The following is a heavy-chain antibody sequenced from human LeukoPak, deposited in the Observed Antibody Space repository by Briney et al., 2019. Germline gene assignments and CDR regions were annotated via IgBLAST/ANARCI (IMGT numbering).Heavy chain of an antibody. CDR3: ARTARGVVTDFQH. J-gene: IGHJ1*01. D-gene: IGHD5-18*01. V-gene: IGHV4-61*01. CDR1: GGSVSSASYY. CDR2: IYYSGST. Sequence: PSETLSLTCIVSGGSVSSASYYWSWIRQPPGKGLEWIGYIYYSGSTNYNPSLKNRVTISVDTSKNQFSLKLSSVTAADTAMYYCARTARGVVTDFQHWGQGTLVTVSS.